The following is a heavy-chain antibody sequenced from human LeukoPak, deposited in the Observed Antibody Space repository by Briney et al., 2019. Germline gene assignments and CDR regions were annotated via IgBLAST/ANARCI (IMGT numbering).Heavy chain of an antibody. CDR2: ISYDGSNK. D-gene: IGHD3-3*01. CDR3: ARAAILEWLSPFDY. J-gene: IGHJ4*02. Sequence: GGSLRLSCAASGFTFSSYAMHWVRQAPGKGLEWVAVISYDGSNKYYADSVKGRFTISRDNSKNTLYLQMNSLRAEDTAVYYCARAAILEWLSPFDYWGQGTLVTVSS. V-gene: IGHV3-30-3*01. CDR1: GFTFSSYA.